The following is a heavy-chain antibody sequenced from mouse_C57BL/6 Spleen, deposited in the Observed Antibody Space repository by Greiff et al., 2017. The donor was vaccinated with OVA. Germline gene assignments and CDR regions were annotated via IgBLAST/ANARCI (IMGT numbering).Heavy chain of an antibody. Sequence: VQLKESGPELVKPGASVKMSCKASGYTFTDYNMHWVKQSHGKSLEWIGYINPNNGGTSYNQKFKGKATLTVNKSSSTAYMELRSLTSEDSAVYYCARRALLLRPSLDYWGQGTTLTVSS. D-gene: IGHD1-1*01. CDR1: GYTFTDYN. CDR3: ARRALLLRPSLDY. CDR2: INPNNGGT. V-gene: IGHV1-22*01. J-gene: IGHJ2*01.